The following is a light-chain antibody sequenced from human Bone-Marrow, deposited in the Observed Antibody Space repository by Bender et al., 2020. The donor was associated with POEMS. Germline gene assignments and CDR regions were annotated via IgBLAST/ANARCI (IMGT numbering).Light chain of an antibody. V-gene: IGLV2-14*01. CDR3: SSHTVTNTL. CDR2: EVS. J-gene: IGLJ2*01. CDR1: SGDFGDNKY. Sequence: QPALTQPAFVSGSPGQSITISCIGTSGDFGDNKYVSWYQQHPGKAPKVIIYEVSNRPSGVSSRFSGSKSGNTASLTISGLQAEDEAIYHCSSHTVTNTLFGGGTSLTVL.